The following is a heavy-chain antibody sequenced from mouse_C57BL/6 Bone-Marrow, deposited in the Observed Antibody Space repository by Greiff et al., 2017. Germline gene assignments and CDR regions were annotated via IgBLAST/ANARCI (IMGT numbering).Heavy chain of an antibody. D-gene: IGHD1-1*01. CDR3: AITTVVAPLDY. CDR1: GYTFTSYW. Sequence: QVQLKQPGTELVKPGASVKLSCKASGYTFTSYWMHWVKQRPGQGLEWIGNINPSNGGTNYNEKFKSKATLTVDKSSSKAYMQLSSLTSEDSAVSYCAITTVVAPLDYWGKGTTLTVSS. CDR2: INPSNGGT. V-gene: IGHV1-53*01. J-gene: IGHJ2*01.